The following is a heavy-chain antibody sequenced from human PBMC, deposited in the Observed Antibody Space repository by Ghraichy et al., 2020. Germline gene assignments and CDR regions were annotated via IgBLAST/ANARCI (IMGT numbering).Heavy chain of an antibody. V-gene: IGHV4-34*01. D-gene: IGHD3-10*01. J-gene: IGHJ6*02. CDR3: ARYGSGSYIIGNGMDV. CDR2: INHSGST. CDR1: GGSFSGYY. Sequence: SETLSLTCAVYGGSFSGYYWSWIRQPPGKGLEWIGEINHSGSTNYNPSLKSRVTISVDTSKNQFSLKLSSVTAADTAVYYCARYGSGSYIIGNGMDVWGQGTTVTVSS.